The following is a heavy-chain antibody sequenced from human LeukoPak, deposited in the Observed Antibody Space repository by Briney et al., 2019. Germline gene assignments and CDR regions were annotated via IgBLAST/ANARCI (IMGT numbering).Heavy chain of an antibody. J-gene: IGHJ4*02. Sequence: GGSLRLTCAASGFTFSSYSMNWVRQAPGKGLEWVSSISSSSSYIYYADSVKGRFTISRGNAKNSLYLQMNSLRAEDTAVYYCARVKGYGDDDYWGQGTLVTVSS. CDR3: ARVKGYGDDDY. CDR2: ISSSSSYI. CDR1: GFTFSSYS. D-gene: IGHD4-17*01. V-gene: IGHV3-21*01.